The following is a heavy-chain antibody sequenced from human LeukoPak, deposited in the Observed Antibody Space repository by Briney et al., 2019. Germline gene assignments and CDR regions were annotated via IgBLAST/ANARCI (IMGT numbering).Heavy chain of an antibody. D-gene: IGHD3-3*01. Sequence: SETLSLTCTVSGGSISSSSYYWGWIRQPPGKGLEWIGSIYYSGSTYYNPSLKSRVTISVDTSKNQFSLKLSSVTAADTAVYYCARTYYDFWSGYRPDYYYMDVWGKRTTVTVSS. V-gene: IGHV4-39*01. J-gene: IGHJ6*03. CDR2: IYYSGST. CDR1: GGSISSSSYY. CDR3: ARTYYDFWSGYRPDYYYMDV.